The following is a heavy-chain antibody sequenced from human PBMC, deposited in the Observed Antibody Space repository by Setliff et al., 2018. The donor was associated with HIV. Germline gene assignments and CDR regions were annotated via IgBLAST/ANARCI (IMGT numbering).Heavy chain of an antibody. CDR3: ARGYYGSDLQNAMDV. Sequence: GGSLRLSCAASGFTFSSYWMHWVRQAPGKGLVWVSRLNSDGSSKSYADAVKGRFTISRDNTRSSLFLHMDSLTAEDTAVYYGARGYYGSDLQNAMDVWGQGTTVTVSS. CDR1: GFTFSSYW. J-gene: IGHJ6*02. CDR2: LNSDGSSK. V-gene: IGHV3-74*01. D-gene: IGHD3-10*01.